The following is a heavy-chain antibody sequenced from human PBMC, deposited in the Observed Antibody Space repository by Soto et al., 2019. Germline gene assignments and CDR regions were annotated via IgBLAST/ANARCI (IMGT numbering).Heavy chain of an antibody. CDR2: ISAYNGNA. V-gene: IGHV1-18*04. Sequence: ASVKVSCKASGYTFTSYGISWVRQAPGQGLEWMGWISAYNGNANYAQKLQGRVTMTTDTSTSTAYMELRSPRSDDTAVYYCARDLGSSWYPSYYYGMDVWGQGTTVTVSS. D-gene: IGHD6-13*01. CDR3: ARDLGSSWYPSYYYGMDV. J-gene: IGHJ6*02. CDR1: GYTFTSYG.